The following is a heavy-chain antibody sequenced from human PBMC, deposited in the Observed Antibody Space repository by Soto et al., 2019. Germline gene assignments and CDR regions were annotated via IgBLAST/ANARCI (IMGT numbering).Heavy chain of an antibody. CDR1: GGTFSSYT. D-gene: IGHD3-10*01. Sequence: QVQLVQSGAEVKKPGSSVKVSCKASGGTFSSYTISWVRQAPGQGLEWMGRIIPILGIANYAQKFQGRVTITADKSTSTAYMELSSLRSEDTAGYYCARATMVRGVGSNWFDPWGQGTLVTVSS. J-gene: IGHJ5*02. V-gene: IGHV1-69*02. CDR3: ARATMVRGVGSNWFDP. CDR2: IIPILGIA.